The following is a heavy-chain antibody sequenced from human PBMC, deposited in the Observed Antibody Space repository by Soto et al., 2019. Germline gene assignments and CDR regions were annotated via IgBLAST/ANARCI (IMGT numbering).Heavy chain of an antibody. J-gene: IGHJ4*02. CDR2: ISANGGST. Sequence: EVQLLESGGGLVQPGRSLRLSCAASGFSVTNYAMTWVRQAPGKGLEWVSSISANGGSTYYADSVKGRFTISRDTSRNTLYLQMNSLRAEDTAVYYCAKEELTLIVIAPDYWGQGTLVTVSS. CDR3: AKEELTLIVIAPDY. D-gene: IGHD3-22*01. CDR1: GFSVTNYA. V-gene: IGHV3-23*01.